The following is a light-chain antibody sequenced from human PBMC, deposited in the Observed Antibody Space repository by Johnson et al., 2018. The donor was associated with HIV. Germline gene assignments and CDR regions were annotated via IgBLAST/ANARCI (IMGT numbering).Light chain of an antibody. V-gene: IGLV1-51*01. CDR1: SSNIGNNY. CDR2: DNN. Sequence: QSVLTQPPSVYAAPGQRVTISCSGSSSNIGNNYVSWYQQLPGTAPKLLIYDNNKRPSGIPDRFSGSKSGTSATLGITGLQTGDEADYYCGTWDSSLSAGVFGTGTKVTGL. J-gene: IGLJ1*01. CDR3: GTWDSSLSAGV.